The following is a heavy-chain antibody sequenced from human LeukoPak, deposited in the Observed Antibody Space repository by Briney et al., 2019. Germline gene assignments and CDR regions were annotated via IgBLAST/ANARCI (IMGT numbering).Heavy chain of an antibody. CDR1: GFTFSSYA. CDR2: TSGGAGNT. Sequence: GGSLRLSCAASGFTFSSYAMAWVRQVPGKGLEWVSATSGGAGNTYYADSVKGRFTISRDNTNYTLYLQMSSLRAEDTAVYYCAKFVSIFYYYYYMDVWGKGTTVTVSS. CDR3: AKFVSIFYYYYYMDV. J-gene: IGHJ6*03. V-gene: IGHV3-23*01. D-gene: IGHD3-16*01.